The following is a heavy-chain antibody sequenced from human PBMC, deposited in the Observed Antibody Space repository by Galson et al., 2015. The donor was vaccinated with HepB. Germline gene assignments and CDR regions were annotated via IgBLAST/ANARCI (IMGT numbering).Heavy chain of an antibody. J-gene: IGHJ6*02. CDR3: ATLAAGMREDGMDV. CDR1: GYTLTELS. Sequence: SVKVSCKVSGYTLTELSMHWVRQAPGKGLEWMGGFDPEDGETIYAQKFQGRVTMTEDTSTDTAYMELSSLRSEDTAVYYCATLAAGMREDGMDVWGQGTTVTVSS. D-gene: IGHD6-13*01. CDR2: FDPEDGET. V-gene: IGHV1-24*01.